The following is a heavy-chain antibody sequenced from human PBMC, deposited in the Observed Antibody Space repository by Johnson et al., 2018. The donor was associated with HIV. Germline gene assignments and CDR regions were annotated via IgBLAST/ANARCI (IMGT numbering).Heavy chain of an antibody. J-gene: IGHJ3*02. D-gene: IGHD3-16*01. V-gene: IGHV3-30*02. CDR3: VRDAFCYRDASGRFGGAGFDI. CDR2: IRYDGSNK. CDR1: GFTFSSYG. Sequence: QVQLVESGGGVLRRGGSLRLSCAASGFTFSSYGMHWVRQAPGKGLEWVAFIRYDGSNKYYADSVKGRFTISRDNAKNSLSLQMNSLRAEDTAVYYCVRDAFCYRDASGRFGGAGFDIWGQGTVVTVSS.